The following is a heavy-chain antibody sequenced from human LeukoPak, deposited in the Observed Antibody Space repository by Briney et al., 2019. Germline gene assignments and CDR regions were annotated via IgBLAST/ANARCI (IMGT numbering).Heavy chain of an antibody. D-gene: IGHD2-21*01. V-gene: IGHV3-53*01. CDR1: GFTVSSNY. CDR2: IYSGGST. Sequence: PGGSLRLSCAASGFTVSSNYMSWVRQAPGKGLEWVSVIYSGGSTYYADSVKGRFTISRDNSKNTLYLQMNSLRAEDTAVYYCARAPVILWSGWFDPWGQGTLVTVSS. CDR3: ARAPVILWSGWFDP. J-gene: IGHJ5*02.